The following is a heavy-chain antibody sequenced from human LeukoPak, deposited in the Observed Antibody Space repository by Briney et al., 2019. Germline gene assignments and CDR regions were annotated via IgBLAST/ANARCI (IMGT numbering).Heavy chain of an antibody. V-gene: IGHV3-48*03. CDR3: VSALVAGTTY. D-gene: IGHD6-19*01. J-gene: IGHJ4*02. Sequence: EWVSYISSSDNSIYYADSVGGRFTISRDNAKNSLYLQMNSLRAEDTAVYYCVSALVAGTTYWGQGTLVTVSS. CDR2: ISSSDNSI.